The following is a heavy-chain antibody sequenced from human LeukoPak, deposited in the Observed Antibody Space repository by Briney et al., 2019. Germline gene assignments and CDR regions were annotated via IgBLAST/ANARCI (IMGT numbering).Heavy chain of an antibody. CDR1: GYTFTSYG. D-gene: IGHD6-13*01. J-gene: IGHJ3*02. V-gene: IGHV1-18*01. CDR2: ISAYNGNT. CDR3: AREDRSGIAAAGTNAFDI. Sequence: GASVKVSCKASGYTFTSYGISWLRQASGQGLEWMGWISAYNGNTNYAQKLQGRVTMTTDTSTSTAYMELRSLRPDDTAVYYCAREDRSGIAAAGTNAFDIWGQGTMVTVSS.